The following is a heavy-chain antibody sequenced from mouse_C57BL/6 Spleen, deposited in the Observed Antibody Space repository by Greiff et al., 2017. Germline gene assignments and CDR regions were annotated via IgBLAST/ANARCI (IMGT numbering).Heavy chain of an antibody. V-gene: IGHV5-17*01. CDR3: ARPGGGYYFDY. CDR1: GFTFSDYG. CDR2: ISSGSSTI. J-gene: IGHJ2*01. Sequence: EVHLVESGGGLVKPGGSLKLSCAASGFTFSDYGMHWVRQAPEKGLEWVAYISSGSSTIYYADTVKGRFTISRDNAKNTLFLQMTSLRSEDTAMYYCARPGGGYYFDYWGQGTTLTVSS.